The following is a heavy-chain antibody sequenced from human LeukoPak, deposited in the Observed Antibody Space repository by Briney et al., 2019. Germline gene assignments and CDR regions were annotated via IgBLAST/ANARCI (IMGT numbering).Heavy chain of an antibody. Sequence: GGSLRLSCTVSGFTVSTNSMSWVRQAPGKGLEWVSFIYSDNTHYSDSVKGRFTISRDNSKNTLYLQMNSLRAEDTAVYYCAKRRGLELLYYYYMDVWGKGTTVTVSS. J-gene: IGHJ6*03. V-gene: IGHV3-53*01. CDR1: GFTVSTNS. D-gene: IGHD1-7*01. CDR3: AKRRGLELLYYYYMDV. CDR2: IYSDNT.